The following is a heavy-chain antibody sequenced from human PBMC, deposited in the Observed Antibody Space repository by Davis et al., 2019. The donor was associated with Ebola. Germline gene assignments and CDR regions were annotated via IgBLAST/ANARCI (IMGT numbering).Heavy chain of an antibody. D-gene: IGHD6-13*01. Sequence: PGGSLRLSCTVSGGSISSYYWTWIRQPPGKGLEWIGYIYYGGNTNYNPSLNSRVTISVDTSKNQFSLNLTSVTAADTAVYYCARARTGSSWNAYYFDYWGQGTLVTVSS. CDR2: IYYGGNT. V-gene: IGHV4-59*01. CDR3: ARARTGSSWNAYYFDY. CDR1: GGSISSYY. J-gene: IGHJ4*02.